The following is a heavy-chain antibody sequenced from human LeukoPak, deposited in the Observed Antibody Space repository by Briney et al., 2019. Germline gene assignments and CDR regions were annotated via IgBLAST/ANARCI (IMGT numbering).Heavy chain of an antibody. Sequence: SGTLSLTCAVSGGSISSSNWWSWVRPPPGKGLEWIGEIYHSGSTNYNPSLKSRVTISVDKSKNQFSLKLSSVTAADTAVYYCARDGTFCGGDCNDAFDIWGQGTMVTVSS. J-gene: IGHJ3*02. CDR1: GGSISSSNW. V-gene: IGHV4-4*02. CDR3: ARDGTFCGGDCNDAFDI. CDR2: IYHSGST. D-gene: IGHD2-21*02.